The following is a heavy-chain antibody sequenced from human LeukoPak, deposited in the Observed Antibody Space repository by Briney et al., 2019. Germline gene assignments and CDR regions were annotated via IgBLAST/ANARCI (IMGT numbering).Heavy chain of an antibody. Sequence: PSETLSLTCTASGGSISSYYWSWIRQPPGKGLEWLGYIYYSGSTNYNPSLKSRVTISVDTSKNQFSLELSSVTAADTAVYYCARGSWGFGELYYGMDVWGQGTTVTVSS. D-gene: IGHD3-10*01. CDR3: ARGSWGFGELYYGMDV. CDR2: IYYSGST. CDR1: GGSISSYY. V-gene: IGHV4-59*01. J-gene: IGHJ6*02.